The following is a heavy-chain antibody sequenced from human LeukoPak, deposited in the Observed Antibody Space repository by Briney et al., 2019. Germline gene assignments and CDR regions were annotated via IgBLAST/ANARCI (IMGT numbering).Heavy chain of an antibody. CDR3: ARVQSDSSGYSYWY. D-gene: IGHD3-22*01. J-gene: IGHJ4*02. CDR1: GFTVSSTF. CDR2: IYSGGNS. V-gene: IGHV3-53*01. Sequence: GGSLRLSCAASGFTVSSTFMSWVRQAPGKGLEWVSVIYSGGNSYYADSVQGRFTISRDNSKNTVFLQMNSLRAEDTAVYYCARVQSDSSGYSYWYWGQGTLVTVSS.